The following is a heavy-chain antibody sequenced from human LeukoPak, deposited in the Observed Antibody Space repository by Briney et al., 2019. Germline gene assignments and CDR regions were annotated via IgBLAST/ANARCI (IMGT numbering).Heavy chain of an antibody. J-gene: IGHJ4*02. CDR2: INPNSGGT. CDR3: ARGGYYYDSSGYYPY. V-gene: IGHV1-2*02. D-gene: IGHD3-22*01. Sequence: ASVKVSCKASGYTFTGYYMHWVRQAPGQGLEWMGWINPNSGGTNYAQKFQGRVTMTRDTSISTAYMELSRLRSDDTAVYYCARGGYYYDSSGYYPYWGQGTLVTVSS. CDR1: GYTFTGYY.